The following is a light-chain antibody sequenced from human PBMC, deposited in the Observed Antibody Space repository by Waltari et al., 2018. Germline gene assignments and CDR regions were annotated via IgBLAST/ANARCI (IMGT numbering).Light chain of an antibody. J-gene: IGKJ4*01. CDR3: QQRGNWPLT. CDR1: QSVSSF. V-gene: IGKV3-11*01. Sequence: EIVLTQSPATLSLSPGERATLSCRASQSVSSFLAWYQQKPGQAHRHPIYEASNRATGIPARFSGSGSGTDFTLTISSLEPEDFAVYYCQQRGNWPLTFGGGTKVEIK. CDR2: EAS.